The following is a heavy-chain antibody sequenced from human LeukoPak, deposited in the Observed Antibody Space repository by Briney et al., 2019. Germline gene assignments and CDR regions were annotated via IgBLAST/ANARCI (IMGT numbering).Heavy chain of an antibody. CDR1: GFTFSSHW. D-gene: IGHD6-25*01. CDR2: IKDDGSHT. Sequence: GGSLRLFCAASGFTFSSHWMHWVRQAPGKGLVWGLRIKDDGSHTNYADSVKGRFTISRDNAKNTLSLQMNSLRAEDTAVYYCARGSGIITGIDEWGQGTLVTVSS. J-gene: IGHJ4*02. V-gene: IGHV3-74*01. CDR3: ARGSGIITGIDE.